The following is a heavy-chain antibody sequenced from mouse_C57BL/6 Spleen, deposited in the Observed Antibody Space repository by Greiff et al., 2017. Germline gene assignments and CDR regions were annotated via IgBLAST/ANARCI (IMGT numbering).Heavy chain of an antibody. V-gene: IGHV1-50*01. Sequence: VQLQQPGAELVKPGASVKLSCKASGYTFTSYWMQWVKQRPGQGLEWIGEIDPSDSYTNYNQKFKGKATLTVDTSSSTAYMQLSSLTSEDAAVYYCARRGYGGEFDYWGQGTTLTVSS. CDR3: ARRGYGGEFDY. D-gene: IGHD2-2*01. J-gene: IGHJ2*01. CDR2: IDPSDSYT. CDR1: GYTFTSYW.